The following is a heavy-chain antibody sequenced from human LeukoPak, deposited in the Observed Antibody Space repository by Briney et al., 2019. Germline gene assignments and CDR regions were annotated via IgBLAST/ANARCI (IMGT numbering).Heavy chain of an antibody. Sequence: PGGSLRLSCAASGFTFSSYAMHWVRQAPGKGLEWVAVISYDGSNKYYADSVKGRFTISRDNSKNTLYLQMNSLRAEDTAVYYCARDLYSSSWYYYYYYGMDVWGQRTTVTVSS. CDR2: ISYDGSNK. J-gene: IGHJ6*02. V-gene: IGHV3-30-3*01. CDR3: ARDLYSSSWYYYYYYGMDV. D-gene: IGHD6-13*01. CDR1: GFTFSSYA.